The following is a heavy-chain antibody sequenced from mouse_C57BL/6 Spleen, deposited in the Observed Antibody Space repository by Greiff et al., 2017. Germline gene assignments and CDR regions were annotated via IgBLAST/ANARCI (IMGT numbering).Heavy chain of an antibody. J-gene: IGHJ2*01. CDR2: IDPSDSYT. D-gene: IGHD3-2*02. CDR3: ARGSSGSVGYFDY. V-gene: IGHV1-69*01. Sequence: QVQLQQPGAELVMPGASVKLSCKASGYTFTSYWMHWVKQRPGQGLEWIGEIDPSDSYTNYNQKFKGKSTLTVDKSSSTAYMQLSSLTSEDSAVYYCARGSSGSVGYFDYWGQGTTLTVSS. CDR1: GYTFTSYW.